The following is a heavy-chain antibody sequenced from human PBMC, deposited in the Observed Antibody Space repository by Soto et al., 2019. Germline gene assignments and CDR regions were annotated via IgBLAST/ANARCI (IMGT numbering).Heavy chain of an antibody. CDR3: ARDEAAAATSGMAV. Sequence: QVQLLQSGAEVKKPGYSVKVSCQASGGTFSTSGFNWVRQAPGQGLEWMGGIIPIFDTKNYAQKFQGNFTITADDSTSTVYMELSSLRSEDTAVDSCARDEAAAATSGMAVWGQGTAVTASS. CDR2: IIPIFDTK. V-gene: IGHV1-69*01. J-gene: IGHJ6*02. D-gene: IGHD6-13*01. CDR1: GGTFSTSG.